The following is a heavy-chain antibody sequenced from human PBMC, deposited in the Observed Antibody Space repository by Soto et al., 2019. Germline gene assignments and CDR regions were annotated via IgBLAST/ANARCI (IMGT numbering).Heavy chain of an antibody. D-gene: IGHD1-26*01. V-gene: IGHV3-33*01. Sequence: QVQLVESGGGVVQPGQSLRLSCAASGFTVSNYGMHWVRQAPGKGLEWVAVIWKDGNNKYYRDSVKGRFTISRDNSKNTLELQMSSLRGEETAVYYGARGEAWTDEAFDIWGQGTMVTVSS. CDR1: GFTVSNYG. CDR2: IWKDGNNK. J-gene: IGHJ3*02. CDR3: ARGEAWTDEAFDI.